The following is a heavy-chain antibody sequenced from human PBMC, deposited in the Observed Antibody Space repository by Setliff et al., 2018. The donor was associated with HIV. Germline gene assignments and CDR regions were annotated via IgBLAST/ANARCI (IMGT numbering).Heavy chain of an antibody. D-gene: IGHD3-10*02. CDR2: IKGDGSIT. V-gene: IGHV3-74*03. Sequence: GGSLRLSCAASGFTFSAYWMHWVRQSPGRGLVGVSHIKGDGSITKYADSVKGRFTISRDNAKNTLYLQMNSLRAEDTAVYYCARETTTLVGDLLLFDYWGQGTLVTVSS. J-gene: IGHJ4*02. CDR3: ARETTTLVGDLLLFDY. CDR1: GFTFSAYW.